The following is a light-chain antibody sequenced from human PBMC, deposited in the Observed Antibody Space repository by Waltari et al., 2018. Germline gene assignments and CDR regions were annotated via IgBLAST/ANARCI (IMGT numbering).Light chain of an antibody. CDR3: SSYTSSSTWV. CDR2: EVS. V-gene: IGLV2-14*01. CDR1: SSDVGGYNY. Sequence: QSALTQPASVSGSPGQSITISCTGTSSDVGGYNYVSWYPQHPGKAPKLMIYEVSKRPSGVSNRFSGSESGNTASLTISGLQAEDEADYYCSSYTSSSTWVFGGGTKLTVL. J-gene: IGLJ2*01.